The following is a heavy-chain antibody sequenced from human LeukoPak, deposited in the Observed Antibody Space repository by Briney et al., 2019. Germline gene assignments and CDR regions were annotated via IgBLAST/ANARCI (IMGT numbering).Heavy chain of an antibody. CDR3: VKASSSSPQYNWFDA. V-gene: IGHV3-23*01. J-gene: IGHJ5*02. Sequence: GSLRLSCAASGFTFSTYAMSWVRQAPGKGLEWVSVVSGTGGRTYYADSVKGRFTISRDNSKNTLHLQMNSLRAEDTALYYCVKASSSSPQYNWFDAWGQGTLVTVSS. CDR2: VSGTGGRT. CDR1: GFTFSTYA. D-gene: IGHD6-6*01.